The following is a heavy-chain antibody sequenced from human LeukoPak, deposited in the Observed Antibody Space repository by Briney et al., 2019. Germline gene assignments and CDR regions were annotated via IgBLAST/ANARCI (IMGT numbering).Heavy chain of an antibody. J-gene: IGHJ4*02. CDR1: GFTFSSCG. CDR2: IWSDGSTK. CDR3: AKRTSGSSWYSSDY. D-gene: IGHD6-13*01. Sequence: GRSLRLSCAASGFTFSSCGMHWVRQAPGKGLEWVAVIWSDGSTKYYADSVKGRFTISRDNSRNTLYLQMNTLRAEDTAVYYCAKRTSGSSWYSSDYWGQGTLVTVSS. V-gene: IGHV3-33*06.